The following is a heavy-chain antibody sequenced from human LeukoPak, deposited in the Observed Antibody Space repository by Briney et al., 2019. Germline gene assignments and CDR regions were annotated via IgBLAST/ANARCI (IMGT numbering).Heavy chain of an antibody. CDR1: GYTFTSYA. J-gene: IGHJ1*01. V-gene: IGHV1-3*01. D-gene: IGHD1-26*01. CDR2: INAGNGNT. CDR3: ARGQPLWELYGPDFQH. Sequence: ASVKFSCKASGYTFTSYAMHWVRQAPGQRLEWMGWINAGNGNTKYSQKFQGRVTITRDTSASTAYMELSSLRSEDTAVYYCARGQPLWELYGPDFQHWGQGTLVTVSS.